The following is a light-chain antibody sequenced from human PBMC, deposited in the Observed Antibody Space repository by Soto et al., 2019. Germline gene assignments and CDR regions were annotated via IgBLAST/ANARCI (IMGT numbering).Light chain of an antibody. Sequence: EIVLTQSPGTLSLSPGERDTLSCRASQSVSSGYLAWYQQKPGQAPRLLISGASSRATGIPDRFSGSGSGTDFTLIISRLEPEDFGVYYCQQYGSSRPLTFGGGTKVEIK. J-gene: IGKJ4*01. CDR3: QQYGSSRPLT. CDR2: GAS. V-gene: IGKV3-20*01. CDR1: QSVSSGY.